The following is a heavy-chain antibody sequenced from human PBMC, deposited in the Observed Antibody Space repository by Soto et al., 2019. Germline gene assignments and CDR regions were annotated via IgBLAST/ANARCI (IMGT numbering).Heavy chain of an antibody. J-gene: IGHJ6*02. CDR2: FSGSGGNT. Sequence: EVQLLESGGGLVQPGGSLRLSCAASGFTFSSYAMSWVRQAPGKGLEWVSAFSGSGGNTYYADSVKGRFTISRDNSKNTLYQQRNSLRAEHTAVYYCANRDTSMVTRYYYGMDVWGQGTTVTGSS. D-gene: IGHD5-18*01. CDR3: ANRDTSMVTRYYYGMDV. V-gene: IGHV3-23*01. CDR1: GFTFSSYA.